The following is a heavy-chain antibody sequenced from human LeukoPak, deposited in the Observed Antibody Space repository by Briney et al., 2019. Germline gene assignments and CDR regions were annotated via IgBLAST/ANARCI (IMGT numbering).Heavy chain of an antibody. J-gene: IGHJ4*02. CDR2: IIPILGIA. D-gene: IGHD3-22*01. Sequence: ASVKVSCKASGYTFTSYAISWVRQAPGQGLEWMGRIIPILGIANYAQKFQGRVTITADKSTSTAYMELSSLRSEDTAVYYCARAPSYYYDSSGIRGYWGQGTLVTVSS. CDR3: ARAPSYYYDSSGIRGY. CDR1: GYTFTSYA. V-gene: IGHV1-69*04.